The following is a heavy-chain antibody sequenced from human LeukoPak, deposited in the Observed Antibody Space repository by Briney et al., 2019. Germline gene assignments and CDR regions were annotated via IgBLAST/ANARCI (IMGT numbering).Heavy chain of an antibody. CDR3: ARLGTLPYDGFDP. CDR2: IYPADSDT. CDR1: GYSFINHW. D-gene: IGHD5-12*01. Sequence: GESLKISCKGSGYSFINHWIGWVRQMPGKGLEWMGIIYPADSDTTYSPSFQGQVTISADKSISTAYLQWSSLKASDTAMYYCARLGTLPYDGFDPWGQGTLVTVSS. J-gene: IGHJ5*02. V-gene: IGHV5-51*01.